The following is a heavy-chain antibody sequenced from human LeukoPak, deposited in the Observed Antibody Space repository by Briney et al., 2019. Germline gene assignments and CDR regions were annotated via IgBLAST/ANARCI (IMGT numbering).Heavy chain of an antibody. V-gene: IGHV3-43*01. CDR1: GFNFDRYT. CDR3: AKELDTMFFDY. D-gene: IGHD3-10*02. Sequence: GGSLGLSCATSGFNFDRYTIHWVRQAPGKGLEWVSLAGWAGGTTFYSDSVRGRFTISRDSGRKSVYLQMNSLTTDDTAFYFCAKELDTMFFDYWGQGALVTVSS. J-gene: IGHJ4*02. CDR2: AGWAGGTT.